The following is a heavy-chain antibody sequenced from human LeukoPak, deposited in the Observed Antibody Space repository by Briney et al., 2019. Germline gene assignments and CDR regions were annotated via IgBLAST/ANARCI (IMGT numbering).Heavy chain of an antibody. CDR3: ARAPPVGEDYYYYYYMDV. CDR1: GGSISSYY. J-gene: IGHJ6*03. D-gene: IGHD3-3*01. Sequence: PSETLSLTCTVSGGSISSYYWSWIRQPPGKGLEWSGYFYYSGSTNYNPSLKSRVTISVDTSKNQFSLKLSSVTAADTAVYYCARAPPVGEDYYYYYYMDVWGKGTTVTVSS. CDR2: FYYSGST. V-gene: IGHV4-59*01.